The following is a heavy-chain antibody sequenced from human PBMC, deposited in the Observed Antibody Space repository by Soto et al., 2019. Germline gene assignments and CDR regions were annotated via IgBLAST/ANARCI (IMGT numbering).Heavy chain of an antibody. CDR2: ISYDASNT. J-gene: IGHJ4*02. CDR1: GFTFGTYS. CDR3: AAPPRGYFALDY. D-gene: IGHD3-9*01. Sequence: QVQVVESGGGVVQAGRSLRLSCTASGFTFGTYSMHWVRQAPGKGLEWVAAISYDASNTYYADSVKGRFTISRDNSKNALFLQMNSLRPEDTAGYCCAAPPRGYFALDYWGQGILVTVSS. V-gene: IGHV3-30-3*01.